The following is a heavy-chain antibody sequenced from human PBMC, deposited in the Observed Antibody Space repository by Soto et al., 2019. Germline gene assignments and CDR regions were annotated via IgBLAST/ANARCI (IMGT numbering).Heavy chain of an antibody. CDR1: GFAFSSYW. D-gene: IGHD6-19*01. CDR3: IKASTVAGVGGYR. V-gene: IGHV3-74*01. CDR2: ISSDGRNA. Sequence: EVPLVESGGGLVQPGGSLRLSCAASGFAFSSYWMHWVRQVPGKGPVWVSRISSDGRNATYADSVKGRFTISRDNAKHTLHLQMNGLTDEDTSVYYCIKASTVAGVGGYRWGQGTLVTVSS. J-gene: IGHJ4*02.